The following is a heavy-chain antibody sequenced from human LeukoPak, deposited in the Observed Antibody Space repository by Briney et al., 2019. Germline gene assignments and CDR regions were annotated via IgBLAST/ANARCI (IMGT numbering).Heavy chain of an antibody. CDR1: GFTFSSYS. CDR2: ISSSSSYI. V-gene: IGHV3-21*01. D-gene: IGHD3-22*01. Sequence: GGSLRLSCAASGFTFSSYSMNWVRQAPGKGLEWVSSISSSSSYIYYAGSVKGRFTISRDNAKNSLYLQMNSLRAEDTAVYYCASGPYYYDSSGYSGTVAYWGQGTLVTVSS. CDR3: ASGPYYYDSSGYSGTVAY. J-gene: IGHJ4*02.